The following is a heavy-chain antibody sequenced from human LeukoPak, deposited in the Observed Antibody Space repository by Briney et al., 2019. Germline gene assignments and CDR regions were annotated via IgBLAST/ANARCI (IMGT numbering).Heavy chain of an antibody. CDR2: IGSDSAT. V-gene: IGHV3-23*01. CDR1: GFTIFNYA. J-gene: IGHJ4*02. CDR3: AKCMSSTGVCLNFDY. D-gene: IGHD2-21*02. Sequence: PGGSLRLSCEASGFTIFNYAMSWVRQAPGKGLQWVSGIGSDSATFYTDSVKGRFTISRDNSKNTVYLHIDSLGAEDTAVYYCAKCMSSTGVCLNFDYWGQGILVAVST.